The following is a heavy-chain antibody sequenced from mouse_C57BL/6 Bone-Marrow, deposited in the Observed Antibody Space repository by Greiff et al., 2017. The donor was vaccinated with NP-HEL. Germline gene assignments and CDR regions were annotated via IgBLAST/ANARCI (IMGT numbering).Heavy chain of an antibody. CDR1: GFTFSSYA. J-gene: IGHJ4*01. V-gene: IGHV5-9-1*02. D-gene: IGHD1-1*01. Sequence: EVKLVESGEGLVKPGGSLKLSCAASGFTFSSYAMSWVRQTPEKRLEWVAYISSGGDYIYYADTVKGRFTISRDNARNTLYLQMSSLKSEDTAMYYCTRELYYDYAMDYWGQGTSVTVSS. CDR2: ISSGGDYI. CDR3: TRELYYDYAMDY.